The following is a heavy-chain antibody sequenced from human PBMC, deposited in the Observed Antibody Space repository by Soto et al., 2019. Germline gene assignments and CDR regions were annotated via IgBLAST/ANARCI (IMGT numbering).Heavy chain of an antibody. CDR3: ARLDPNSGSYSDY. CDR2: ISSSSSTI. CDR1: GFTFSSYS. V-gene: IGHV3-48*04. Sequence: PGGSLRLSCAASGFTFSSYSMNWVRQAPGKGLEWVSYISSSSSTIYYADSVKGRFTISRDNAKNSLYLQMNSLRAEDTAVYYCARLDPNSGSYSDYWGQGTLVTVSS. D-gene: IGHD1-26*01. J-gene: IGHJ4*02.